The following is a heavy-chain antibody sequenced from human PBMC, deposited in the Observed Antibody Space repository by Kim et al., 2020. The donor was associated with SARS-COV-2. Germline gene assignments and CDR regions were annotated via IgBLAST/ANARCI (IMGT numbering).Heavy chain of an antibody. J-gene: IGHJ5*02. V-gene: IGHV4-39*01. D-gene: IGHD6-6*01. CDR3: TRRTYSSSPFDP. Sequence: YTPSLRSRVTLSLDASKNQFSLRLSSVTAADTAVYYCTRRTYSSSPFDPWGQGTLVTVSS.